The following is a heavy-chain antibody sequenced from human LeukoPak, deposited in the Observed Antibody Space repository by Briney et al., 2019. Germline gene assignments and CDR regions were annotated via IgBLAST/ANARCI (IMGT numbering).Heavy chain of an antibody. V-gene: IGHV1-18*01. CDR1: GYTFTSKG. CDR2: ISAYHGKT. J-gene: IGHJ5*02. D-gene: IGHD6-6*01. Sequence: ASVKVSCKASGYTFTSKGISWVRQAPGQGLEWMGWISAYHGKTNYAQKFQDRVTMTTDTSTSTAYMELRSLRSDDTAVYYCARGRATRAYCFDHWGQGTQVTVSS. CDR3: ARGRATRAYCFDH.